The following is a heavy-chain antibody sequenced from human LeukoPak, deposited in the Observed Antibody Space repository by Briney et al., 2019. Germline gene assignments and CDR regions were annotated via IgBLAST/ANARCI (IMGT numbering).Heavy chain of an antibody. CDR3: ARDINSSYDSCGYNDYFDY. Sequence: ASVKVSCKASSYTFTNYGMIWVRQAPGQGLEWMGWISAYKGNTKYAQRLQGRVTMTTDTSTSTAYMELRSLRSDDTAVYYCARDINSSYDSCGYNDYFDYWRQGPLVTVSS. CDR2: ISAYKGNT. CDR1: SYTFTNYG. J-gene: IGHJ4*02. V-gene: IGHV1-18*01. D-gene: IGHD3-22*01.